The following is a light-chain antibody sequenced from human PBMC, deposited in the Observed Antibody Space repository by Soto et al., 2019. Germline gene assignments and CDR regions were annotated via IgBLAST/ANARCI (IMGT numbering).Light chain of an antibody. V-gene: IGKV1-13*02. J-gene: IGKJ2*01. CDR1: QGISSA. CDR3: QQFNSYPL. Sequence: AIQLTQSPSSLSASVGDRVTITCRASQGISSALAWYQQKPGKAPKLLIYDASSLESGVPSRFSGSGSGTDFTLTISSLQPEDFATYYCQQFNSYPLFGQGTKLEIE. CDR2: DAS.